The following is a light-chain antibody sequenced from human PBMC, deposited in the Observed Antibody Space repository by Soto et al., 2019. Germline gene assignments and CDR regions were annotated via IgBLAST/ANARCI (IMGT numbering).Light chain of an antibody. Sequence: EIVLTQSPATLSLSPGEGATVSCRASQSVSSHLAWYQQKPGQAPRLLIYDASNRATGIPARFSGSGSGTDFTLTISSLEPEDFAVYYCQQRSNWPRTFGQGTKVDIK. CDR3: QQRSNWPRT. V-gene: IGKV3-11*01. J-gene: IGKJ1*01. CDR2: DAS. CDR1: QSVSSH.